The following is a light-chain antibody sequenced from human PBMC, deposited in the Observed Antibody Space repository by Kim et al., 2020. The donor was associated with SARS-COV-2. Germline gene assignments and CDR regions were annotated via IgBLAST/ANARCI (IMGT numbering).Light chain of an antibody. Sequence: SPGERATLSCRASQSISSTYLAWYQQKPGQAPRLLIYGASTRATGIPARFSGSGSGTEFTLTISSLQSEDFAVYYCQQYNNWPPSFGQGTKLEI. J-gene: IGKJ2*03. CDR2: GAS. CDR3: QQYNNWPPS. CDR1: QSISSTY. V-gene: IGKV3-15*01.